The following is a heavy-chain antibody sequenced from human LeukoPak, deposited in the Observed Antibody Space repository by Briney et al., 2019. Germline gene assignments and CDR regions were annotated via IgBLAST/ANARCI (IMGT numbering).Heavy chain of an antibody. D-gene: IGHD3-10*01. CDR3: ARHKEIDAMSHRFRFGVGGWFDP. J-gene: IGHJ5*02. CDR2: IYYSGST. CDR1: GYSISSGYY. V-gene: IGHV4-38-2*02. Sequence: SETLSLTCTVSGYSISSGYYWGWIRQPPGKGLEWIGSIYYSGSTYYNPSLKSRVTISVDTSKNQFSLKLSSVTAADTAVYYCARHKEIDAMSHRFRFGVGGWFDPWGQGTLVTVSS.